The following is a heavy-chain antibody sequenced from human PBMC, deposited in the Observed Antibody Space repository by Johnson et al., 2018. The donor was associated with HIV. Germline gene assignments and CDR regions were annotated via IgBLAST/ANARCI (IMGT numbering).Heavy chain of an antibody. CDR3: ARELIGYCSGGSCLPDAFDI. V-gene: IGHV3-30-3*01. CDR2: ISHDGSNK. CDR1: GFTFSSYA. Sequence: VQLVESGGGVVQPGRSLRLSCAASGFTFSSYAMHWVRQAPGKGLEWVAVISHDGSNKYYADSVKGRFTISRDNSKNTLYLQMNSRRAGDTAVYYCARELIGYCSGGSCLPDAFDIWGLGKMVTVSS. D-gene: IGHD2-15*01. J-gene: IGHJ3*02.